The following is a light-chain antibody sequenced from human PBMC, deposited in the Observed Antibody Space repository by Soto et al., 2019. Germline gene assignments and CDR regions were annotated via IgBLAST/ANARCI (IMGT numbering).Light chain of an antibody. Sequence: QSALTQPASVSGSLGQSITISCTGSNRDIGAYNLVSWYQQYPDTAPKLIIYEVRNRPSGVSYRFSGSKSGNTASLTISGLQAEDEADYYCSSYTTSSTRVFGGGTKLTVL. CDR3: SSYTTSSTRV. CDR1: NRDIGAYNL. J-gene: IGLJ2*01. CDR2: EVR. V-gene: IGLV2-14*01.